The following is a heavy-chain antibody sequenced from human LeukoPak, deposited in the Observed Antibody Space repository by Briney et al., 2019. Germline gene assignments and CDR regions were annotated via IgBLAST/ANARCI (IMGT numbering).Heavy chain of an antibody. CDR1: GGSISSSNW. Sequence: MTSGTLSLTCAVSGGSISSSNWWSWVRQPPGKGLEWIGLIYTSGSTNYNPSLKSRVTMSVDTSKNQFSLKLSSVTAADTAVYYCAREGATAAGPFDYWGQGTLVTVSS. J-gene: IGHJ4*02. CDR2: IYTSGST. CDR3: AREGATAAGPFDY. V-gene: IGHV4-4*02. D-gene: IGHD6-13*01.